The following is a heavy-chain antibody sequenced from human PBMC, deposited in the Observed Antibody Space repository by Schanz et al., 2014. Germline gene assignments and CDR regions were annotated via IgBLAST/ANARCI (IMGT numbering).Heavy chain of an antibody. CDR3: AMGGYQLHH. V-gene: IGHV3-23*04. J-gene: IGHJ4*02. Sequence: VQLVESGGGLVKPGGSLRLSCAASGLTFSSYALHWVRQAPGKGLEWVSTISGSGGDTYPADSVKGRFTISRDNAENTLYLQMNSLRVEDTAVYYCAMGGYQLHHWGQGTLVTVSS. D-gene: IGHD1-7*01. CDR1: GLTFSSYA. CDR2: ISGSGGDT.